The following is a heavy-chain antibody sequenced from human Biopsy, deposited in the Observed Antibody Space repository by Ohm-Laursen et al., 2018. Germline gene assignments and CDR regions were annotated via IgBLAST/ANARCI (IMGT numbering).Heavy chain of an antibody. CDR2: LYYSGST. V-gene: IGHV4-31*03. J-gene: IGHJ2*01. Sequence: TLSLTCSVSGGSISSVGYYWNWVRQHPGKGLEWIGYLYYSGSTYYNPSLKSRVSISGDTSRNQFSLNLSSVTAAVTAIYYCARNRIYDTSGFYYHWYFDLWGRGTLVTVSS. D-gene: IGHD3-22*01. CDR1: GGSISSVGYY. CDR3: ARNRIYDTSGFYYHWYFDL.